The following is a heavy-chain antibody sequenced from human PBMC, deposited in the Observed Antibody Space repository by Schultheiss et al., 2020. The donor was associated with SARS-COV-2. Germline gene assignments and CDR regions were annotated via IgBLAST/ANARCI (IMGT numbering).Heavy chain of an antibody. Sequence: GGSLRLSCAASGFIFRSYGMTWVRQAPGKGLEWVGFIRSIAYGATTEYAASVKGRFTISRDDSKSIAFLHMNSLKTEDTAVYYCTRDPNDLAYFSPSLQEGYYFDYWGQGTLVTVSS. D-gene: IGHD1-1*01. CDR1: GFIFRSYG. CDR3: TRDPNDLAYFSPSLQEGYYFDY. CDR2: IRSIAYGATT. J-gene: IGHJ4*02. V-gene: IGHV3-49*04.